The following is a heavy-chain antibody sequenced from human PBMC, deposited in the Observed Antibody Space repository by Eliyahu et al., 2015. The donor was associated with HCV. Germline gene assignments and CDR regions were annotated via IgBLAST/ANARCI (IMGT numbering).Heavy chain of an antibody. Sequence: QLQLQESGPGLVKPSETLSLTCTVSGGSISTSPYYWGWIRQPPGKGLEWIGSVSYSGSPYYNPSFNTRVTISLETSKNQFSLKLSSVTAADTALYYCARKPTGYPNWFDPWGQGTLVTVSS. J-gene: IGHJ5*02. V-gene: IGHV4-39*01. CDR2: VSYSGSP. CDR3: ARKPTGYPNWFDP. D-gene: IGHD3-9*01. CDR1: GGSISTSPYY.